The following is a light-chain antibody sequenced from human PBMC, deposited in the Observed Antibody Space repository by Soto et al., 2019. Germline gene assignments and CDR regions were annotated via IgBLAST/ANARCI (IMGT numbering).Light chain of an antibody. Sequence: DIVMTQSPDSLAVSLGERATINCKSSQSVLYSSNNKNYLAWYQQKPGQPPKLLIYWASTRESGVPDRFSGSGSGTDFTLTNSSLQAEDVAVYYCQQYYSTPLTFGGGPKVELK. V-gene: IGKV4-1*01. J-gene: IGKJ4*01. CDR2: WAS. CDR3: QQYYSTPLT. CDR1: QSVLYSSNNKNY.